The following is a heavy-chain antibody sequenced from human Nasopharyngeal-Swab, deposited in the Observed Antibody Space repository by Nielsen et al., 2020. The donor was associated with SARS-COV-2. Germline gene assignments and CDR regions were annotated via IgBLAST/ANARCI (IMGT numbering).Heavy chain of an antibody. CDR3: VRDTPAMLAY. CDR1: GFTFNIST. V-gene: IGHV3-21*01. Sequence: GGSLRLSCAASGFTFNISTVNWVRQAPGKGLEWVSAISSTGDYIYYAASVKGRFTISRDNAKNSLYLQMNSLRAEDTAVYYCVRDTPAMLAYWGQGTLVTVSS. CDR2: ISSTGDYI. J-gene: IGHJ4*02.